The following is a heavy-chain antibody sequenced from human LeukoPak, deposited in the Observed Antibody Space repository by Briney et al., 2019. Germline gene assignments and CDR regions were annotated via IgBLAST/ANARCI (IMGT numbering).Heavy chain of an antibody. V-gene: IGHV1-8*03. CDR2: MNPNSGNT. CDR3: ARMDAEQQLWPVNYYYYMDV. D-gene: IGHD6-13*01. Sequence: ASVKVSCKASGYTFTSYDINWVRQATGQGLEWMGWMNPNSGNTGYAQKFQGRVTITRNTSISTAYMELSSLRSEDTAVYYCARMDAEQQLWPVNYYYYMDVWGKGTTVTVSS. J-gene: IGHJ6*03. CDR1: GYTFTSYD.